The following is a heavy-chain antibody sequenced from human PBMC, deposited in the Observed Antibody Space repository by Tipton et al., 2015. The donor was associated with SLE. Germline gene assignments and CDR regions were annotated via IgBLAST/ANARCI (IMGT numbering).Heavy chain of an antibody. J-gene: IGHJ6*02. Sequence: TLSLTCTVSGGSISSSRYYWGWIRQPPGKGLEWIGSIYYSGSTYYNPSLKSRVTISVDTSKNQFSLKLSSVTAADTAVYYCAIPLEGEGRYGMDVWGQGTTVTVSS. CDR3: AIPLEGEGRYGMDV. D-gene: IGHD1-1*01. CDR1: GGSISSSRYY. CDR2: IYYSGST. V-gene: IGHV4-39*07.